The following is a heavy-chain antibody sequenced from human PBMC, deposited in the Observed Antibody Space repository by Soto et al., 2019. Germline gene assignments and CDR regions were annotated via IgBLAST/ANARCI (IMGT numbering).Heavy chain of an antibody. CDR2: ISYDGSNR. CDR1: GCTFSSYA. J-gene: IGHJ6*02. V-gene: IGHV3-30-3*01. Sequence: GGSLRLSSQASGCTFSSYAMHRVRLSPGKGLEWVAVISYDGSNRYYADTVKGRFTISRDNSKNTLYLQMNSLRAEDTAVYYCPRDSIGYSSSWDYYYYYGRDVRGRGCTVTVSS. CDR3: PRDSIGYSSSWDYYYYYGRDV. D-gene: IGHD6-13*01.